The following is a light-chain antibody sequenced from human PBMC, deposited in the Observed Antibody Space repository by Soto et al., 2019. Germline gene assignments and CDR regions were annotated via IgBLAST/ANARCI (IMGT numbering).Light chain of an antibody. CDR3: SSYTSSSTLDYV. V-gene: IGLV2-14*01. J-gene: IGLJ1*01. CDR1: NSDIGGYNY. Sequence: QSALTQPASVSGSPGQSITISCTGTNSDIGGYNYVSWYQQHPGKATKLLIYEVSNRPSGVSNRFSGSKSGNTASLTISGLLAEDEADYYCSSYTSSSTLDYVFGTGTKGTVL. CDR2: EVS.